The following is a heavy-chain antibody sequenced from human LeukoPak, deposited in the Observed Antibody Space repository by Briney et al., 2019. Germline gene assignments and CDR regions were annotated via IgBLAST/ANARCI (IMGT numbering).Heavy chain of an antibody. D-gene: IGHD3-10*01. J-gene: IGHJ4*02. CDR3: ARHRGSGSPYFDY. V-gene: IGHV4-59*08. Sequence: SETLSLTCTVSGDSIINYYWSWVRQSPGKGLEWIGYIYYSGSTKYNPSLKSRVTISVDTSKNQFSLKLSSVTAADTAVYYCARHRGSGSPYFDYWGQGTLVTVSS. CDR2: IYYSGST. CDR1: GDSIINYY.